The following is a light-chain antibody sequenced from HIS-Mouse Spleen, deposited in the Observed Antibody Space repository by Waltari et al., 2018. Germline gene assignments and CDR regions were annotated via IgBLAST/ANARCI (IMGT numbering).Light chain of an antibody. CDR2: EGS. V-gene: IGLV2-23*01. CDR1: SSDVGSSNL. Sequence: QSALTQPASVSGSPGQSIPLSCTGTSSDVGSSNLVSWYQQHPGKAPKLMIYEGSKRPSGVSNRFSGSKSGNTASLTISGLQAEDEADYYCCSYAGSSTWVFGGGTKLTVL. CDR3: CSYAGSSTWV. J-gene: IGLJ3*02.